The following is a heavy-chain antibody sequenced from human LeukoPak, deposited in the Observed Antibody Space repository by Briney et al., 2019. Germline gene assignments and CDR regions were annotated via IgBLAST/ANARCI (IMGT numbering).Heavy chain of an antibody. Sequence: SETLSLTCTVSGGSISSYYWSWIRQPPGKGLEWVGDIYYSGSTNYNPSLKSRVTISVDTSKNQFSLKLSSVTAADTAVYYCARGQYGSGSYPPGAFDTWGQGTMVTVSP. D-gene: IGHD3-10*01. CDR2: IYYSGST. J-gene: IGHJ3*02. V-gene: IGHV4-59*01. CDR1: GGSISSYY. CDR3: ARGQYGSGSYPPGAFDT.